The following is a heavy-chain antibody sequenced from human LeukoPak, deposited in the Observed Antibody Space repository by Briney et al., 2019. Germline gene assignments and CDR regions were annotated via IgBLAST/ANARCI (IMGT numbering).Heavy chain of an antibody. CDR3: ARGGKQWRGGNYFDS. Sequence: EASVKVSCKASGYTFTDYALHWVRQAPGQSLEWMGWITTGRGGTQYSQAFQRRITITRDKSASTVSMDLSALRSEDTAVYYCARGGKQWRGGNYFDSWGQGTLVAVSS. D-gene: IGHD6-19*01. CDR1: GYTFTDYA. CDR2: ITTGRGGT. V-gene: IGHV1-3*03. J-gene: IGHJ4*02.